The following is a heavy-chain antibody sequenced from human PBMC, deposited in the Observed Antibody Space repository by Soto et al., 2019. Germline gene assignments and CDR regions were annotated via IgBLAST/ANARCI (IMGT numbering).Heavy chain of an antibody. J-gene: IGHJ6*02. V-gene: IGHV5-51*01. Sequence: GESLKISCKGSGYSFTSYWIGWVRQMPGKGLEWMGIIYPGDSDTRYSPSFQGQVTISADKSISTAYLQWSSLKASDTAMYYCARHYNPLGYGDFHSYYYGMDVWGQGTTVTVSS. D-gene: IGHD4-17*01. CDR2: IYPGDSDT. CDR3: ARHYNPLGYGDFHSYYYGMDV. CDR1: GYSFTSYW.